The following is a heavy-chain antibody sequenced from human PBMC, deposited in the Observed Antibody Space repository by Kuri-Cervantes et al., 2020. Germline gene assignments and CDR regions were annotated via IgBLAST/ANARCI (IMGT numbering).Heavy chain of an antibody. J-gene: IGHJ4*02. V-gene: IGHV3-49*04. Sequence: GGSLRLSCTASGFTFGDYAMSWVRQAPGKGLEWVGFIRSKAYGGTTDYAAPVKGRFTISRDDSKNTLYLQMNSLKTEDTAVYYCTTSVDYWGQGTLVTVSS. CDR2: IRSKAYGGTT. CDR1: GFTFGDYA. CDR3: TTSVDY.